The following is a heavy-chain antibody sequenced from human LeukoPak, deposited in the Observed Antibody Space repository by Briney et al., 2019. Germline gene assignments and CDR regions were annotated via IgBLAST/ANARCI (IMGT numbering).Heavy chain of an antibody. J-gene: IGHJ4*02. CDR2: ISWNSGSI. Sequence: GRSLRLSCAASGFTFDDYAMHWVRQAPGKGLEWVSGISWNSGSIGYADSVKGRFTISRDNAKNSLYLQMNSLRAGDTALYYCARAGGYSYVTLSDYWGQGTLVTVSS. CDR3: ARAGGYSYVTLSDY. CDR1: GFTFDDYA. D-gene: IGHD5-18*01. V-gene: IGHV3-9*01.